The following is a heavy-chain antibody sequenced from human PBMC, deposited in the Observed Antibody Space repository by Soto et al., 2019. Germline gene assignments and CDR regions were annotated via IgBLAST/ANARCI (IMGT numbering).Heavy chain of an antibody. J-gene: IGHJ6*02. CDR1: GGSISAYH. Sequence: QLQLQESGPGLVKASETLSLTCTVSGGSISAYHWSWVRQSPGKGREWIGYFYDSGTTDYNPALKSRVTISGDTSKNNFSLNLRSVTAADTAAYYCARGFGGLGPSFFGMDVWGQGTTVIVSS. CDR3: ARGFGGLGPSFFGMDV. CDR2: FYDSGTT. V-gene: IGHV4-59*01. D-gene: IGHD3-10*01.